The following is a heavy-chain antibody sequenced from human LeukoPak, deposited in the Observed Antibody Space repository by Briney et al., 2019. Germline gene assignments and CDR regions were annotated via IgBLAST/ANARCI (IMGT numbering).Heavy chain of an antibody. D-gene: IGHD3-16*01. CDR2: ISAYNGNT. Sequence: ASVKVSCKASGYAFTIYGISWVRQAPGQGLEWMGWISAYNGNTNYAQKLQGRVTMTTDTSTSTAYMELRSLRSDDTAVYYCARDWGTESYNWFDPWGQGTLVTVSS. V-gene: IGHV1-18*01. CDR1: GYAFTIYG. J-gene: IGHJ5*02. CDR3: ARDWGTESYNWFDP.